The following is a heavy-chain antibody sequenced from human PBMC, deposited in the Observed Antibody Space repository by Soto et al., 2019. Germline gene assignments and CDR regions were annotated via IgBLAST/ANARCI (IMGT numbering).Heavy chain of an antibody. D-gene: IGHD6-19*01. CDR2: IIPILGIA. J-gene: IGHJ3*02. V-gene: IGHV1-69*02. CDR1: GGTFSSYT. CDR3: ARGIAVALDVFDI. Sequence: SVKVSCKASGGTFSSYTISWVRQAPGQGLEWMGRIIPILGIANYAQKFQGRVTITADKSTSTAYMELSSLRSEDTAVYYCARGIAVALDVFDIWGQGAMVTVSS.